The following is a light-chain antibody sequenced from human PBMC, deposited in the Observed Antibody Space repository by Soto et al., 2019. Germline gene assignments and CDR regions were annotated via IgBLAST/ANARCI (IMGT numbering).Light chain of an antibody. V-gene: IGKV3-15*01. CDR2: DAS. CDR1: QSVSRN. CDR3: QQYHNWIWT. J-gene: IGKJ1*01. Sequence: EIVMTQSPATLSVSPGEIATLSCRASQSVSRNVAWYQQKPGQARRLLIHDASTRATGISVRFSGSGSGTELTLTIRSLQSDDFAVYSCQQYHNWIWTCGQGPKVEI.